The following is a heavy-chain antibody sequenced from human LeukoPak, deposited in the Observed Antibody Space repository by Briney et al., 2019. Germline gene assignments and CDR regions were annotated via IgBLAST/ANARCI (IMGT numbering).Heavy chain of an antibody. J-gene: IGHJ4*02. V-gene: IGHV4-39*01. Sequence: SETLSLTCTVSGGSISSSSYYWGWIRQPPGKGLEWIGSIYYSGSTYYNPSLKSRVTISVDTSKNQFSLKLSSVTAADTAVYYCARGGVMELFDYWGQGTLVTVSS. CDR1: GGSISSSSYY. CDR2: IYYSGST. CDR3: ARGGVMELFDY. D-gene: IGHD3-16*01.